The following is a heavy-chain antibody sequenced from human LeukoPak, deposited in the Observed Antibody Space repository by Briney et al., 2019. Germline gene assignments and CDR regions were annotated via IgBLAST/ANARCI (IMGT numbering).Heavy chain of an antibody. CDR2: LYPSGST. CDR1: GGSINSGY. CDR3: ASGHYPFEY. V-gene: IGHV4-59*01. D-gene: IGHD1-26*01. J-gene: IGHJ4*02. Sequence: SETLSLTCSVSGGSINSGYWGWIRQPPGKGLEWIGLLYPSGSTNYNPSLRSRVTISVDTSRTQFSLKLSSVTAADTAVYYCASGHYPFEYWGQGTLVTVSS.